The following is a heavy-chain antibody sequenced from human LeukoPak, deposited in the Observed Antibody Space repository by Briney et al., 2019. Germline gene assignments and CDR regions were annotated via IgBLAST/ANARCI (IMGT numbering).Heavy chain of an antibody. CDR1: GYTFTSYG. J-gene: IGHJ4*02. Sequence: ASVKVSCKASGYTFTSYGISWVRQAPGQGLEWMGWISAYNGNTNYAQKLQGRVTMTTDTSTSTAYMELRSLRSDDTAVYYCARIHYYDSSGYPLDYWGQGILVTVSS. CDR2: ISAYNGNT. D-gene: IGHD3-22*01. CDR3: ARIHYYDSSGYPLDY. V-gene: IGHV1-18*01.